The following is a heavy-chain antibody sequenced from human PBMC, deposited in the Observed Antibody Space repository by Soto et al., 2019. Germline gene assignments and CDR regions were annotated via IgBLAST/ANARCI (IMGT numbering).Heavy chain of an antibody. CDR2: ISAYNGNT. D-gene: IGHD3-10*01. Sequence: ASVKVSCTASVYTFTSYGIIWVRQAPGQGLEWMGWISAYNGNTNYAQKLQGRVTMTTDTSTSTAYMELRSLRSDDTAVYYCARDRGEDWFDPWGQGTLVTVSS. CDR3: ARDRGEDWFDP. CDR1: VYTFTSYG. V-gene: IGHV1-18*01. J-gene: IGHJ5*02.